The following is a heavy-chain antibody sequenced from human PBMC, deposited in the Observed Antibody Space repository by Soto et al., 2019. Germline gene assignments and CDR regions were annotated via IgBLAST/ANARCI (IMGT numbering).Heavy chain of an antibody. Sequence: PGGSLRLSCAASGFAFSNCAMSWVRQAPGKGLEWVSTIKTSGDTTFYADPVKGRFTTSRDDSKSTLYLQMNSLRAEDTATYYCTKDVTGDIGADLWGQGTPVTVSS. CDR1: GFAFSNCA. CDR3: TKDVTGDIGADL. V-gene: IGHV3-23*05. CDR2: IKTSGDTT. J-gene: IGHJ4*02. D-gene: IGHD2-21*02.